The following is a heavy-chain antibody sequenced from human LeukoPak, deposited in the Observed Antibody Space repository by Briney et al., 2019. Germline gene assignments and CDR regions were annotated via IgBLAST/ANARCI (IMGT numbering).Heavy chain of an antibody. CDR1: GYTFTGYY. CDR2: INPNSGGT. J-gene: IGHJ5*02. D-gene: IGHD3-16*01. Sequence: ASVKVSCKASGYTFTGYYMHWVRQVPGQGLEWMGWINPNSGGTNYAQKFQGRVTMTRDTSISTAYMELSRLRSDDTAVYYCARVYFDGGGFDPWGQGTLVTVSS. CDR3: ARVYFDGGGFDP. V-gene: IGHV1-2*02.